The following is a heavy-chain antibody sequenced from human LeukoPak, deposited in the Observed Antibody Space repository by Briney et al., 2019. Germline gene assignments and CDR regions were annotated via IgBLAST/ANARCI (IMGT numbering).Heavy chain of an antibody. Sequence: GGSLRLSCAASGFTFSSYGMSWVRQAPGKGLEWVSAISGSGGSTYYTDSVKGGLTISRDNSKNTLYLQINRVRAEDTAVHYCAKERPTRRYCSGGSCYSRYFDYWGQGTLVTVSS. CDR2: ISGSGGST. J-gene: IGHJ4*02. D-gene: IGHD2-15*01. V-gene: IGHV3-23*01. CDR3: AKERPTRRYCSGGSCYSRYFDY. CDR1: GFTFSSYG.